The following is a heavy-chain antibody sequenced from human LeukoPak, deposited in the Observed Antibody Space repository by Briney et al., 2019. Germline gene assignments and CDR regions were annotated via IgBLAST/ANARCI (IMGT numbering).Heavy chain of an antibody. Sequence: GGSLRLSCAASGLTFSSYWMHWVRQAPGKGLEWVSYISGPSTTIYYADSVRGRFTISRDNAKKSLYLQMNSLRAEDTAVYYCARDPLNYIVQTGGMDVWGQGTTVTVSS. CDR1: GLTFSSYW. CDR3: ARDPLNYIVQTGGMDV. D-gene: IGHD2-21*01. V-gene: IGHV3-48*04. J-gene: IGHJ6*02. CDR2: ISGPSTTI.